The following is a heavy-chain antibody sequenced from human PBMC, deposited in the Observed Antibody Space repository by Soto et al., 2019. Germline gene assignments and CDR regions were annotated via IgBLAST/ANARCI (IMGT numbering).Heavy chain of an antibody. CDR2: INAGNGNT. Sequence: ASVKVSCKASGYTFTSYAMHWVRQAPGQRLEWMAWINAGNGNTKYSQNFQGRVTINQDTSASTAYMELSSLTSEDTAVYYCAREKWGSGSRWLDPWGQGTLVTVSS. CDR3: AREKWGSGSRWLDP. J-gene: IGHJ5*02. CDR1: GYTFTSYA. V-gene: IGHV1-3*01. D-gene: IGHD6-19*01.